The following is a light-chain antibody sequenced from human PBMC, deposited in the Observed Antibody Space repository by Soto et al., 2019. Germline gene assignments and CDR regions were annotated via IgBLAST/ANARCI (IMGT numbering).Light chain of an antibody. CDR2: MNN. Sequence: QAVVTQPPSASATPGQGVTISCSGSTSNIGSNYVYWYQQLPGTAPKLLIYMNNQRPSRVPDRFSGSKSGTSASLAISGLRSEDEADYYCAAWDDSLSGRYVFGTGTQLTVL. J-gene: IGLJ1*01. CDR3: AAWDDSLSGRYV. V-gene: IGLV1-47*01. CDR1: TSNIGSNY.